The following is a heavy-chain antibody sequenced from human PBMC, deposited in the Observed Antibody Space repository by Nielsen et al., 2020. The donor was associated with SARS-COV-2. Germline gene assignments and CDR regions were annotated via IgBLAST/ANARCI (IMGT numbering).Heavy chain of an antibody. CDR1: GFTFSDYY. Sequence: GESLKISCAASGFTFSDYYMSWIRQAPGKGLEWVSYISSSSRYTNYADSVKGRFTISRDNAKNSLYLQMNSLRAEDTAVYYCARDPHTAMAANGVYYYYGMDVWGQGTTVTVSS. CDR2: ISSSSRYT. D-gene: IGHD5-18*01. J-gene: IGHJ6*02. CDR3: ARDPHTAMAANGVYYYYGMDV. V-gene: IGHV3-11*05.